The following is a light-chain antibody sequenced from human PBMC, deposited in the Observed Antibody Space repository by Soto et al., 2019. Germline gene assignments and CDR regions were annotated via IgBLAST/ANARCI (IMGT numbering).Light chain of an antibody. CDR1: QSVSSY. V-gene: IGKV3-20*01. CDR3: QPYGSSQRT. CDR2: DAS. Sequence: EIVLTQSPATLSLSPGERATLSCRASQSVSSYLAWYQQKPGQTPRLLIYDASNRATGIPDRFSGSGSGTDFALTISRLDHEDFEVYFCQPYGSSQRTLGQGTKVDIK. J-gene: IGKJ1*01.